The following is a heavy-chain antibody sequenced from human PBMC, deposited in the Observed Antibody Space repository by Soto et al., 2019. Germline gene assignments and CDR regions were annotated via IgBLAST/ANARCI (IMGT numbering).Heavy chain of an antibody. CDR3: AKDTGHGLYYYYGMDV. J-gene: IGHJ6*02. D-gene: IGHD3-10*01. CDR2: ISFNSGSI. CDR1: GFTFDYYA. V-gene: IGHV3-9*01. Sequence: PGESLRLSCAASGFTFDYYAMHWVRQAPGKGLEWVSGISFNSGSICYADSVKGRFTISRDNAKNSLYLQMNSLRAEDTALYYCAKDTGHGLYYYYGMDVWGQGTTVTVSS.